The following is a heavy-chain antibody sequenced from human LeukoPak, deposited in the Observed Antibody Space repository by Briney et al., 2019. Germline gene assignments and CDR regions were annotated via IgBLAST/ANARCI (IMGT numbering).Heavy chain of an antibody. Sequence: GGSLRLSCAASGFXFSSYAMHWVRQAPGKGLEWVAVISYDGSNKYCADSVKGRFTISRDNSKNTLYLQMNSLRAEDTAVYYCARGSGFGGIYYYGMDVWGQGTTVTVSS. CDR1: GFXFSSYA. J-gene: IGHJ6*02. V-gene: IGHV3-30-3*01. CDR3: ARGSGFGGIYYYGMDV. CDR2: ISYDGSNK. D-gene: IGHD3-10*01.